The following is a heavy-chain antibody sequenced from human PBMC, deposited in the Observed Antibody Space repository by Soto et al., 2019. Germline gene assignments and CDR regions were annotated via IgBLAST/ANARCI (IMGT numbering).Heavy chain of an antibody. CDR3: VRRAGGAVVWYYDL. D-gene: IGHD2-21*01. V-gene: IGHV3-23*01. CDR1: GFIFNNYA. CDR2: VSGRGGSA. J-gene: IGHJ2*01. Sequence: EVQLLESGGGLGQRGGSLRLSCAASGFIFNNYAMTWVRQAPGKGLEWVARVSGRGGSAYYADSVKGRLTISRDNSNNSLYLQMTNVRGEDTAVYYCVRRAGGAVVWYYDLWGRGTLVSVFS.